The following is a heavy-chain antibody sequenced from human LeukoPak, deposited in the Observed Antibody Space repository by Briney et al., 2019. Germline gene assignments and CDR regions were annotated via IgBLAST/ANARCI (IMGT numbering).Heavy chain of an antibody. CDR2: IIHSGST. J-gene: IGHJ6*03. V-gene: IGHV4-34*12. D-gene: IGHD2-2*01. CDR3: ARVAPDSRHCSSTSCYVKNTGYMDV. Sequence: PSETLSLTCAVYGGSFSGYYWSGIRRPPGKGREGWGEIIHSGSTNYKPCPKSRVTISVDTPKTQFYLKMRSVTAADTAVYYCARVAPDSRHCSSTSCYVKNTGYMDVWGKGTTVTVSS. CDR1: GGSFSGYY.